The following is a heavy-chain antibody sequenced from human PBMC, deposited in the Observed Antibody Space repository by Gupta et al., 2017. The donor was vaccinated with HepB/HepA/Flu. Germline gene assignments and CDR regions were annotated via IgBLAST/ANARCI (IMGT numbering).Heavy chain of an antibody. J-gene: IGHJ3*02. CDR3: AREGHSSGHAGAFDM. V-gene: IGHV3-30*03. D-gene: IGHD3-22*01. Sequence: QVQLVQSGGVVVQPGRPLRLSCAASGFTLTSFVMHWVRQAPGKGLEWVGLIPVDGKDEGKQYGNSWRGRFTISRDNFKNTLYLEMNSLRIEDTATYFCAREGHSSGHAGAFDMWGQGTMVTVSS. CDR2: IPVDGKDEGK. CDR1: GFTLTSFV.